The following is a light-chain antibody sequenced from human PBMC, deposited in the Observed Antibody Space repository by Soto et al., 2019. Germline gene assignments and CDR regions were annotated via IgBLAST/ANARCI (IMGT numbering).Light chain of an antibody. V-gene: IGLV2-14*01. Sequence: QSVLTQPASVSGSPGQSLTISCTGTSSDVGGYNFVSWYQQHPGKAPKLLIYEVSNRPSGVSDRFSGPKSGNTASLTISGLQAEDEADYYCSSYSGSNSLYVFGTGTKVTVL. CDR3: SSYSGSNSLYV. J-gene: IGLJ1*01. CDR2: EVS. CDR1: SSDVGGYNF.